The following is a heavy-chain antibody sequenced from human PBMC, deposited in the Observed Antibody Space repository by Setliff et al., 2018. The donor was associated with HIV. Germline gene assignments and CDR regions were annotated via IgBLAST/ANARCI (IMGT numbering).Heavy chain of an antibody. J-gene: IGHJ4*02. D-gene: IGHD2-8*02. CDR1: GGSCSSYY. CDR2: INHSGST. CDR3: TVYNTGSSKDHY. Sequence: SETLSLTGAVYGGSCSSYYWIWIRQPPGKGREWIGEINHSGSTAYNPSLKSRVTISVDTSKNQFSLKLNSVTAADTAVYYGTVYNTGSSKDHYWGQGTPVTSPQ. V-gene: IGHV4-34*01.